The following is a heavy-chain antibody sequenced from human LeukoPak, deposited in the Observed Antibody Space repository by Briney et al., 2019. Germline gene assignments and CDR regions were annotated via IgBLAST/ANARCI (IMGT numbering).Heavy chain of an antibody. J-gene: IGHJ6*03. V-gene: IGHV4-59*01. Sequence: PSETLSLTCTVSGGSISSYYWSWIRQPPGKGLEWMGYIYYSGSTNYNPSLKSRVTISVDTSKNQCSLKLSSVTAADTAVYYCARGYSEYCSGGSCYSDYYMDVWGKGTTVTVSS. D-gene: IGHD2-15*01. CDR1: GGSISSYY. CDR2: IYYSGST. CDR3: ARGYSEYCSGGSCYSDYYMDV.